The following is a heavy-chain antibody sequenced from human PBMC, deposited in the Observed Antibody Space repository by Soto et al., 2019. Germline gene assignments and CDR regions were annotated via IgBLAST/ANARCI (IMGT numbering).Heavy chain of an antibody. V-gene: IGHV1-8*01. CDR1: GYSFTSYD. Sequence: ASVKVSCKASGYSFTSYDINWVRQATGQGLEWMGWVNPNSGNTGYTQKFQGRVTMTMDPSITTAYMELSSLRSEDTAVYYCARGPSGMTPFTDVWGKGTTVTVSS. J-gene: IGHJ6*04. D-gene: IGHD3-10*01. CDR2: VNPNSGNT. CDR3: ARGPSGMTPFTDV.